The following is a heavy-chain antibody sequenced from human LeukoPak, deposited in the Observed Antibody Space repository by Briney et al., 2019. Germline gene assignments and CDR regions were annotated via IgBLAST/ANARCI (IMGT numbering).Heavy chain of an antibody. Sequence: PGGSLRLSCAASGFTFSDDWMNWVRQAPGKGLEWVASIQSNGNEKYSSDSLKGRFTISRDNSKNTLYLQMNTVRPEDTAVFYCARGVTSWPQGPYHFDYWGQGILITVSS. CDR3: ARGVTSWPQGPYHFDY. CDR2: IQSNGNEK. D-gene: IGHD2-2*01. CDR1: GFTFSDDW. V-gene: IGHV3-30*02. J-gene: IGHJ4*02.